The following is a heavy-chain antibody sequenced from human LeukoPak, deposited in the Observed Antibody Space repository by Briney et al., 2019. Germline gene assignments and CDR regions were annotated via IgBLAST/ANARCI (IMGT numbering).Heavy chain of an antibody. D-gene: IGHD1-1*01. CDR3: ATRVQLERPVDY. V-gene: IGHV4-34*01. CDR1: GGSFSGYY. CDR2: INHSGST. Sequence: SETLSLTCAVYGGSFSGYYWSWIRQPPGKGLEWIGEINHSGSTNYNPSLKSRVTISVDTSKNQFSLKLSSVTAADTAVYYCATRVQLERPVDYWGQGTLVTVSS. J-gene: IGHJ4*02.